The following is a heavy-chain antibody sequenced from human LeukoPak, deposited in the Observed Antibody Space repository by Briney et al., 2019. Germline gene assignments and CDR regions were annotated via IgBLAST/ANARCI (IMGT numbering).Heavy chain of an antibody. Sequence: GGSLRLSCAASGFTFSSYAMSWVRQAPGKGLEYVSVISGSGGSTHYRDSVKGRFTISRDNSKNTLYLQMNSLRVEDTAVYYCAKDGTTPITFDYWGQGTLVTVSS. J-gene: IGHJ4*02. V-gene: IGHV3-23*01. D-gene: IGHD1-1*01. CDR3: AKDGTTPITFDY. CDR2: ISGSGGST. CDR1: GFTFSSYA.